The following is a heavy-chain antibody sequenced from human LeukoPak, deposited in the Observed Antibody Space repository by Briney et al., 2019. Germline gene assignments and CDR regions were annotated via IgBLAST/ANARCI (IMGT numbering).Heavy chain of an antibody. Sequence: GGSLRLSCAASGFTFSSYAMSWVRQAPGKGLEWVANIKEDGSENSYVESVKGRFTISRDNAKNSLYLQLNSLRAEDTAVYFCARQRYSDYWGQGTLVTVSS. CDR2: IKEDGSEN. J-gene: IGHJ4*02. D-gene: IGHD1-1*01. CDR3: ARQRYSDY. V-gene: IGHV3-7*01. CDR1: GFTFSSYA.